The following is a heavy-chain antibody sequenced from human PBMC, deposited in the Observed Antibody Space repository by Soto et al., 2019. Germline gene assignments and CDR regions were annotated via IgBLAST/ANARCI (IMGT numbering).Heavy chain of an antibody. V-gene: IGHV1-46*03. J-gene: IGHJ6*02. CDR3: ARALCSSTSCYAGSAGYYYYGMDV. CDR2: INPSGGST. D-gene: IGHD2-2*01. Sequence: GASVKVSCKASGGTFSSYAISWVRQAPGQGLEWMGIINPSGGSTSYAQKFQGRVTMTRDTSTSTVYMELSSLRSEDTAVYYCARALCSSTSCYAGSAGYYYYGMDVWGQGTTVTVSS. CDR1: GGTFSSYA.